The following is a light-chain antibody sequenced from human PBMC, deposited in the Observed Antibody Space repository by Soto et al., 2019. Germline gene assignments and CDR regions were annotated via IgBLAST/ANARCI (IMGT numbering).Light chain of an antibody. V-gene: IGKV1-33*01. CDR2: DAS. CDR3: QQYDNLPYT. Sequence: DIQMTQSPSSLSASVGDRVTITWQASQDIRNYLNWYQQKPGKAPKLLIYDASNLETGVPSRFSGSGSGTDFTFTISSLQPQDIATYYCQQYDNLPYTFAQGTQLEIK. J-gene: IGKJ2*01. CDR1: QDIRNY.